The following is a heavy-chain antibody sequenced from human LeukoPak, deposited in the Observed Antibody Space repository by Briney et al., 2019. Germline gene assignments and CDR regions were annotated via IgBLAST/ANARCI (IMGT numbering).Heavy chain of an antibody. V-gene: IGHV3-53*01. CDR2: IYSGGGT. J-gene: IGHJ3*02. CDR3: ARENTMPRGVPRGFDI. Sequence: GGSLRLSCAASGFTVSSNYMSWVRQAPGKGLEWVSVIYSGGGTYYADSVKGRFTISRDNSKNTLYLQLNSLRAEDTAVYYCARENTMPRGVPRGFDIWGQGTMVTVSS. D-gene: IGHD3-10*01. CDR1: GFTVSSNY.